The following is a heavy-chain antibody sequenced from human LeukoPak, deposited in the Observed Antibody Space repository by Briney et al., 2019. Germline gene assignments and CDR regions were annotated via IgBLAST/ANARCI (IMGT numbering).Heavy chain of an antibody. Sequence: PGGSLRLSCAASGFTFSSYGMSWVRQAPGKGLEWVSAISGSGGSTYYADSVKGRFTISRDNSKNMLFLQMNSLRTEDTAVYYCVGDPKRITLTLVTRRGGYFQHWGQGTLVTVSS. V-gene: IGHV3-23*01. D-gene: IGHD3-22*01. CDR1: GFTFSSYG. CDR3: VGDPKRITLTLVTRRGGYFQH. CDR2: ISGSGGST. J-gene: IGHJ1*01.